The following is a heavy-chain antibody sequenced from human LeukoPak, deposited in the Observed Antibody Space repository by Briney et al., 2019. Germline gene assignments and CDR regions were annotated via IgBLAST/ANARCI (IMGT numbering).Heavy chain of an antibody. CDR1: GYTFTSYG. Sequence: VASVKVSCKASGYTFTSYGISWVRHAPGQGLEWMGWISPYNGNTNYAQKHQGRVTMTTDTSTSTAYMELRSLRSDDTAVYYCAREMATIVNQFDYWGQGTLVTVSS. V-gene: IGHV1-18*01. CDR3: AREMATIVNQFDY. D-gene: IGHD5-24*01. J-gene: IGHJ4*02. CDR2: ISPYNGNT.